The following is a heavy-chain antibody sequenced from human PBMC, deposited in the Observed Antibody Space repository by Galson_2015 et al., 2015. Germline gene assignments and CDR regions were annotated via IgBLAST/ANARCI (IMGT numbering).Heavy chain of an antibody. D-gene: IGHD5-12*01. CDR3: ARERLHADCGY. CDR2: ISPTSSDR. V-gene: IGHV3-48*03. Sequence: SLRLSCAASGFSLSSHEMNWVRQAPGKGLEFVSYISPTSSDRYYSDSVKGRFTTSRDNAKNLLFLQMNSLRAEDTAVYYCARERLHADCGYWGQGVLVTVSS. J-gene: IGHJ4*02. CDR1: GFSLSSHE.